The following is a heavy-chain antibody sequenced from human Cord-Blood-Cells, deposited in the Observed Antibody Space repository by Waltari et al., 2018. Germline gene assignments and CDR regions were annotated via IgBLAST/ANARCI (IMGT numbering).Heavy chain of an antibody. J-gene: IGHJ6*02. V-gene: IGHV1-24*01. CDR3: ATTYCSSTSCPYYYGMDV. CDR2: FEPEDGET. Sequence: QVQLVQSGAEVKKPGASVKVSCKVSGYTLTELSMHWVRQAPGKGLEWMGGFEPEDGETIYAQKFQGRVTMTEDTSTDTAYMGLSSLRSEDTAVYYCATTYCSSTSCPYYYGMDVWGQGTTVTVSS. CDR1: GYTLTELS. D-gene: IGHD2-2*01.